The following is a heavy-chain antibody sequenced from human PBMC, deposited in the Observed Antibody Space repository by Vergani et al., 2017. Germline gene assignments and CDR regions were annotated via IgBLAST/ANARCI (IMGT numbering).Heavy chain of an antibody. CDR2: IDWIDNK. CDR1: GFSILTSEMC. Sequence: QVTLRESGPALVKPTQTLTLTCTFSGFSILTSEMCVSWIRQPPGKALEWLALIDWIDNKYFNTSLTTRLTISKDASKNQVVLTMTNMDPVDTATYYCARIRRRGRSGYDIFDFWGQGILVTVAS. D-gene: IGHD5-12*01. V-gene: IGHV2-70*01. CDR3: ARIRRRGRSGYDIFDF. J-gene: IGHJ4*02.